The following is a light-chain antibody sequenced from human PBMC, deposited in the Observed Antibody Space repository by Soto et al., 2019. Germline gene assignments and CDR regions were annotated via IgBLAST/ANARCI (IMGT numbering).Light chain of an antibody. Sequence: ERVMTQSPATLSVSPGERVTLSCRASQSVSSNLAWYQQKPGQAPRLLIYSAFFRATGIPARFSGSGSGTEFTLTISSLQSEDFGVYFCQQYNNWPFTFGPGNKVDIK. V-gene: IGKV3-15*01. CDR2: SAF. CDR1: QSVSSN. CDR3: QQYNNWPFT. J-gene: IGKJ3*01.